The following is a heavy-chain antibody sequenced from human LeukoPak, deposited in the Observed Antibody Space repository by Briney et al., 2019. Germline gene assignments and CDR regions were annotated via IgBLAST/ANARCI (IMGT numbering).Heavy chain of an antibody. V-gene: IGHV1-69*05. CDR3: ARGRFLESLFLDY. CDR2: SIPIFGTT. Sequence: VASVKVSCKAAGGTCTIYGISWMRQAPRQGMGLVGRSIPIFGTTNYAQKFQSRGTTTTDESTSTQYMLLSSLRSEDTAVYYCARGRFLESLFLDYWGQGTLVTVSS. D-gene: IGHD3-3*01. J-gene: IGHJ4*02. CDR1: GGTCTIYG.